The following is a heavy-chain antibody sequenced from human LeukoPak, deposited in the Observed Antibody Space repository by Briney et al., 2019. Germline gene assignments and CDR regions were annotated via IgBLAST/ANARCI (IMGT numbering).Heavy chain of an antibody. CDR1: GFPFSSYW. CDR3: AKEFNRGLPDY. D-gene: IGHD7-27*01. Sequence: GGSLRLSCVASGFPFSSYWMTWVRQAPGKGLEWVAVISYDGSNEYYADSVKGRFTISRDNSKNTLYLQMSSLRAEDTAVYYCAKEFNRGLPDYWGQGTLVTVPS. V-gene: IGHV3-30*18. CDR2: ISYDGSNE. J-gene: IGHJ4*02.